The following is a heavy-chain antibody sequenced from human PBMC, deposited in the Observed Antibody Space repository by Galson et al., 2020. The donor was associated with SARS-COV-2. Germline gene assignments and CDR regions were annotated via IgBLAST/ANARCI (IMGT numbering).Heavy chain of an antibody. CDR2: IIPIFGTA. CDR3: AVGGVTFGGVIVPPFDY. J-gene: IGHJ4*02. D-gene: IGHD3-16*02. CDR1: GGTFSSYA. V-gene: IGHV1-69*06. Sequence: ASVKVSCKASGGTFSSYAISWVRQAPGQGLEWMGRIIPIFGTANYAQKFQGRVTITADKSTSTAYMELSSLRSEDTAVYYCAVGGVTFGGVIVPPFDYWGQGTLVTVSS.